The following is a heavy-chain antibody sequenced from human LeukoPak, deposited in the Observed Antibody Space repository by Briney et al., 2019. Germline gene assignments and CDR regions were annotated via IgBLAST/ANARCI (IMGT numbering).Heavy chain of an antibody. CDR2: ISAYNGNT. CDR3: ARGKGHSSGPGDFQH. V-gene: IGHV1-18*01. J-gene: IGHJ1*01. Sequence: ASVKVSCKASGYTFTSSAISWVRQAPGQGLEWMGWISAYNGNTNYAQKLQGRVTMTTDTSTSTAYMELRSLRSDDTAVYYCARGKGHSSGPGDFQHWGQGTLVTISS. D-gene: IGHD3-22*01. CDR1: GYTFTSSA.